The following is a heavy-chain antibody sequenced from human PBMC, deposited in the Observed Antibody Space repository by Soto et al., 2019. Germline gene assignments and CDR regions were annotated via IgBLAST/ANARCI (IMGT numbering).Heavy chain of an antibody. Sequence: SETLSLTCTVSGGSISSGGYYWSWIRQHPGKGLEWIGYIYYSGSTYYNPSLKSRVTISVDTSKNQFSLKLSSVTAADTAVYYCARESGGRYCSGGSCYGGYYFDYWGQGTLVTVSS. CDR3: ARESGGRYCSGGSCYGGYYFDY. J-gene: IGHJ4*02. CDR1: GGSISSGGYY. D-gene: IGHD2-15*01. CDR2: IYYSGST. V-gene: IGHV4-31*03.